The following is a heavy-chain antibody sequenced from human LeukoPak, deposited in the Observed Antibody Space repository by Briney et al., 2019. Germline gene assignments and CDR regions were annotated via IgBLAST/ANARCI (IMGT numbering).Heavy chain of an antibody. J-gene: IGHJ3*02. CDR2: IYYSGST. D-gene: IGHD5-24*01. V-gene: IGHV4-59*01. CDR3: ARGRYNDGEGGAFDI. Sequence: SETLSLTCTVSGGSISSYYWSWIRQPPGKGLEWIGYIYYSGSTNYNPSLKSRVTISVDTSKNQFSLKLNSVTAADTAVYYCARGRYNDGEGGAFDIWGQGTMVTVSS. CDR1: GGSISSYY.